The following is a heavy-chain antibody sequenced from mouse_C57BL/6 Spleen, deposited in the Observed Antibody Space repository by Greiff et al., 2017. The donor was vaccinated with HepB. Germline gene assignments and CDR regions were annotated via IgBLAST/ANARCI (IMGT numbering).Heavy chain of an antibody. CDR1: GYTFTSYT. CDR2: INPSSGYT. Sequence: VQLQQSGAELARPGASVKMSCKASGYTFTSYTMHWVKQRPGQGLEWIGYINPSSGYTKYNQKFKDKATLTADKSSSTAYMQLSSLTSEDSAVYYCARDTPYDTDYYAMDYWGQGTSVTVSS. D-gene: IGHD2-3*01. J-gene: IGHJ4*01. CDR3: ARDTPYDTDYYAMDY. V-gene: IGHV1-4*01.